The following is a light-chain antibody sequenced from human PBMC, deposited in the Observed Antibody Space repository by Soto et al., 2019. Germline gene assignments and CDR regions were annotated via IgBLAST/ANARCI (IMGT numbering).Light chain of an antibody. V-gene: IGLV2-14*01. Sequence: QSALTQPASVSGSPGQSITISCTGTSSDVGGYNYVSWYQQHPGKAPKLMIYEVSNRPSGVSNRFSGSKSGNTASLTISGLQAEDEADYSCSSYTSRSTLDYVFGSGTKVTVL. CDR1: SSDVGGYNY. CDR2: EVS. J-gene: IGLJ1*01. CDR3: SSYTSRSTLDYV.